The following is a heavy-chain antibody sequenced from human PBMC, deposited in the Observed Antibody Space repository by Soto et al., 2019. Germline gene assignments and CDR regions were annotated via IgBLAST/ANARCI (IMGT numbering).Heavy chain of an antibody. D-gene: IGHD6-19*01. CDR1: GFSLSNARMG. CDR3: ARILQYSSGWYSPYYYYGMDV. J-gene: IGHJ6*02. V-gene: IGHV2-26*01. CDR2: IFSNDEK. Sequence: SGPTLVNPTETLTLTCTVSGFSLSNARMGVSWIRQPPGKALEWLAHIFSNDEKSYSTSLKSRLTISKDTSKSQVVLTMTNMDPVDTATYYCARILQYSSGWYSPYYYYGMDVWGQGTTVTVSS.